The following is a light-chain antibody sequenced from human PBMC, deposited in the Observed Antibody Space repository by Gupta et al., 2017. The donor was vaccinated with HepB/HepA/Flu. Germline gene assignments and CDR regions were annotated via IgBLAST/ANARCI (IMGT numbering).Light chain of an antibody. CDR1: NIGSKS. CDR3: PVWDLSDHPV. CDR2: DDS. J-gene: IGLJ3*02. Sequence: SYDLTQAPSVSVAPGNTAKITCGGNNIGSKSLHWYQQKAGQAPILVVYDDSDRPSGIPERFSGSNSGNTATLSISGVEAGDDAYYFCPVWDLSDHPVFGGGTKLTVL. V-gene: IGLV3-21*03.